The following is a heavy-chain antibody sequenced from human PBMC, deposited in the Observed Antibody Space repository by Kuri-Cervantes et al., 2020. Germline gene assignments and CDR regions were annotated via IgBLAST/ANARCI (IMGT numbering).Heavy chain of an antibody. D-gene: IGHD6-19*01. CDR2: ISYDGSNK. J-gene: IGHJ3*02. CDR3: AKFTSSGWYVGAFDI. Sequence: GESLKISCAASGFTFSSYAMHWVRQAPGKGLEWVAVISYDGSNKYYADSVKGRFTISRDNSKNSLYLQMNSLRAEDTALYYCAKFTSSGWYVGAFDIWGQGTMVTVSS. V-gene: IGHV3-30-3*02. CDR1: GFTFSSYA.